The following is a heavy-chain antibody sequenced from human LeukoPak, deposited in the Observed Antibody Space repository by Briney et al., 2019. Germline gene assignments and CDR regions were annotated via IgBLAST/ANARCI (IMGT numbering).Heavy chain of an antibody. CDR2: ISGTDSGT. Sequence: GGSLRLSCEASGFTFITYAMSWVRQAPGKGPQWVSGISGTDSGTYYTDSVKGRFTIYRDNSKNTVYLQLDSLGAEDTAVYYCAKASAGNFAYWGQGTLVTVSS. J-gene: IGHJ4*02. V-gene: IGHV3-23*01. D-gene: IGHD6-13*01. CDR1: GFTFITYA. CDR3: AKASAGNFAY.